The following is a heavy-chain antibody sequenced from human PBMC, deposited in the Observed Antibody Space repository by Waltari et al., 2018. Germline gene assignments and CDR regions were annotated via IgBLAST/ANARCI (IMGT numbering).Heavy chain of an antibody. CDR3: AGRKFDY. CDR2: ISGRGGST. Sequence: EVQLLESGGGLVQPGGSLRHSCAASGCPFSIYAMCWARQAPGKGLDGVSAISGRGGSTYYADSVKGRFTISRDNSKNTLYLQMNSLRAEDTAVYYCAGRKFDYWGQGTLVTVSS. J-gene: IGHJ4*02. V-gene: IGHV3-23*01. CDR1: GCPFSIYA.